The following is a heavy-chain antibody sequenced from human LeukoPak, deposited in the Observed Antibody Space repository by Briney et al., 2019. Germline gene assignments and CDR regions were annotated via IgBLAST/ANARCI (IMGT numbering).Heavy chain of an antibody. CDR1: GFTFSSYA. CDR3: AYYYDSSGSAYYYYYYMDV. J-gene: IGHJ6*03. V-gene: IGHV3-23*01. Sequence: GGSLRLSYAASGFTFSSYAMSWVRQAPGKGLEWVSAISGSGGSTYYADSVKGRFTISRDNSKNTLYLQMNSLRAEDTAVYYCAYYYDSSGSAYYYYYYMDVWGKGTTVTVSS. D-gene: IGHD3-22*01. CDR2: ISGSGGST.